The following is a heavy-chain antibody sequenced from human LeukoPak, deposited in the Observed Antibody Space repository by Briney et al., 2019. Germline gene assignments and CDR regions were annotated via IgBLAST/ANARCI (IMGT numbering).Heavy chain of an antibody. Sequence: GASVKVSCKASGGTFSSYAISWVRQAPGQGLEWMGGIIPIFGTANYAQKFQGRVTITADESTSTAYMELSSLRSEDTAVYYCARDMAGYSTRWYWSYFDYWGQGTLVTVSS. CDR3: ARDMAGYSTRWYWSYFDY. J-gene: IGHJ4*02. CDR2: IIPIFGTA. CDR1: GGTFSSYA. V-gene: IGHV1-69*13. D-gene: IGHD6-13*01.